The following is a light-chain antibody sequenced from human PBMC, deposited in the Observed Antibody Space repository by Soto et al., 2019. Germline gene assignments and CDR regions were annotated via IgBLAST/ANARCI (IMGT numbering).Light chain of an antibody. CDR1: QTISSW. V-gene: IGKV1-5*03. CDR3: QQYKSYSLT. CDR2: KAS. Sequence: DIQMTQSPSTLSGSVGDRFPITCRASQTISSWVAWYQQKPGKAPKLLIYKASTLKSGVPSRFSGSGSGTECTLTISSLKPDDFATDYCQQYKSYSLTFGQGTKVDIK. J-gene: IGKJ1*01.